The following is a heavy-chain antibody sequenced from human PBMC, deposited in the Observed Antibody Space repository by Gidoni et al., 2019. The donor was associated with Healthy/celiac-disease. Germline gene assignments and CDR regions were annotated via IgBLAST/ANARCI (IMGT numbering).Heavy chain of an antibody. CDR3: ASPNCSSTSCYQKGYDAFDI. CDR2: IIPILGIA. Sequence: QVQLVQSGAEVKKPGSSVKISCKASGGTFSSYTISWVRQAPGQGLEWMGRIIPILGIANYAQKFQGRVTITADKSTSTADMELSSLRSEDTAVYYWASPNCSSTSCYQKGYDAFDIWGQGTMVTVSS. D-gene: IGHD2-2*01. V-gene: IGHV1-69*02. CDR1: GGTFSSYT. J-gene: IGHJ3*02.